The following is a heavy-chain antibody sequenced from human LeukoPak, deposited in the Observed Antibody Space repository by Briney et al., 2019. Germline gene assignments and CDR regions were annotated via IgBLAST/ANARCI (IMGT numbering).Heavy chain of an antibody. CDR3: ARDAFYDSSGYYEPAWYFDY. CDR2: IYHSGSI. Sequence: TLSLTCTVSGGSISSGDYYWSWIRQPPGKGLEWIGYIYHSGSIYYNPSLKSRVTISVDRSKNQFSLKLSSVTAADTAVYYCARDAFYDSSGYYEPAWYFDYWGQGTLVTVSS. CDR1: GGSISSGDYY. J-gene: IGHJ4*02. D-gene: IGHD3-22*01. V-gene: IGHV4-30-4*08.